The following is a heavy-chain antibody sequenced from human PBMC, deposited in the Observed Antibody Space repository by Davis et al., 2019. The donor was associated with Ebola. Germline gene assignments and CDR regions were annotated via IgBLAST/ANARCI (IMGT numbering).Heavy chain of an antibody. D-gene: IGHD3-22*01. CDR3: ARRGSMEVIDGMDV. CDR1: GFTFSIFS. J-gene: IGHJ6*04. CDR2: ITSSSSAL. Sequence: PGGSLRLSCAASGFTFSIFSMNWVRQAPGKGLEWVSHITSSSSALYYADSVKGRFTISRDNSKNTLYLQMNSLRAEDTAVYYCARRGSMEVIDGMDVWGKGTTVTVSS. V-gene: IGHV3-48*01.